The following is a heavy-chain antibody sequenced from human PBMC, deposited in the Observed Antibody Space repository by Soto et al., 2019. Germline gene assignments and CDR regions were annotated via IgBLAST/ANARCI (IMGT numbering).Heavy chain of an antibody. Sequence: SETLSLTCAVYGGSFSGYYWSWIRQPPGKGLEWIGEINHSGSTNYNPSLKSRVTISVDTSKNQFSLKLSSVTAADTAVYYRARKLVQEGRFDYWGQGTLVTVSS. D-gene: IGHD6-13*01. CDR2: INHSGST. CDR3: ARKLVQEGRFDY. V-gene: IGHV4-34*01. J-gene: IGHJ4*02. CDR1: GGSFSGYY.